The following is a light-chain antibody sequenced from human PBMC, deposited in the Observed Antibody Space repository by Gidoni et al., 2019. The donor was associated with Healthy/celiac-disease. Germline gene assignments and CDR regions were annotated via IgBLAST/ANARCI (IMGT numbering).Light chain of an antibody. J-gene: IGLJ2*01. V-gene: IGLV2-14*01. Sequence: QSALTQPASVSGSPGQSITISCTGTSSDVGGYNYVSWYQQHPGKAPKLMIYDVSNRPSGVSNRFSGSKSGNTASLTISGLQAEDEADYYCSADTSSSTPVRFGGGTKLTVL. CDR2: DVS. CDR1: SSDVGGYNY. CDR3: SADTSSSTPVR.